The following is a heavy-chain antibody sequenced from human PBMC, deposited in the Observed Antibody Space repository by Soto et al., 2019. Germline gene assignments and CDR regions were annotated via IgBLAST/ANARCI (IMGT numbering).Heavy chain of an antibody. CDR2: IIPIFGTA. V-gene: IGHV1-69*13. J-gene: IGHJ6*02. Sequence: SVKVSCKASGGTFSSYAIGWVRQAPGQGLEWMGGIIPIFGTANYAQKFQGRVTITADESTSTAYMELSSLRSEDTAVYYCARDGGSYFSPYYYGMDVWGQGTTVTVSS. D-gene: IGHD1-26*01. CDR1: GGTFSSYA. CDR3: ARDGGSYFSPYYYGMDV.